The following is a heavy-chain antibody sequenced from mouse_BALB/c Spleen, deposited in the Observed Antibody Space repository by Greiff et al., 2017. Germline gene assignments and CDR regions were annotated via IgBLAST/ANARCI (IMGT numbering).Heavy chain of an antibody. CDR2: IYPGNGDT. CDR3: ARSMITTSSWFAY. Sequence: QVQLQQPGAELVKPGASVKMSCKASGYTFTSYNMHWVKQTPGQGLEWIGAIYPGNGDTSYNQKFKGKATLTADKSSSTAYMQLSSLTSEVSAVYYCARSMITTSSWFAYWGQGTLVTVSA. J-gene: IGHJ3*01. V-gene: IGHV1-12*01. D-gene: IGHD2-4*01. CDR1: GYTFTSYN.